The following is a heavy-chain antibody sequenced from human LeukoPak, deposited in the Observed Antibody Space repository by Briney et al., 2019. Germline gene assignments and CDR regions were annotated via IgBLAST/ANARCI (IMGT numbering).Heavy chain of an antibody. CDR1: GFTSSSYA. Sequence: PSGGSLRLSCAASGFTSSSYAMSWVRQAPGKGLEWVSAISGSGGSTYYADSVKGRFTISRDNSKNTPYLQMNSLRAEDTAVYYCAKDGLAAAAYWGQGTLVTVSS. CDR2: ISGSGGST. D-gene: IGHD6-13*01. V-gene: IGHV3-23*01. CDR3: AKDGLAAAAY. J-gene: IGHJ4*02.